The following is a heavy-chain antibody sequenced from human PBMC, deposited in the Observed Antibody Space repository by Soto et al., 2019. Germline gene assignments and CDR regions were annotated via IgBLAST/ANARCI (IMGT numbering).Heavy chain of an antibody. CDR3: VRDGTKTLRDWFDP. CDR2: IYATGTT. J-gene: IGHJ5*02. Sequence: SETLSLSCTVSGASISGFYWSWIRKSAGKGLEWIGRIYATGTTDYNPSLKSRVMMSVDTSKKQFSLKLRSVTAADTAVYYCVRDGTKTLRDWFDPWGQGISVTVSS. D-gene: IGHD1-1*01. V-gene: IGHV4-4*07. CDR1: GASISGFY.